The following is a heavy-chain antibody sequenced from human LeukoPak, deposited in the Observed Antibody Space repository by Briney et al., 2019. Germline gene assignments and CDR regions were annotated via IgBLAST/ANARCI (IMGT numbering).Heavy chain of an antibody. J-gene: IGHJ4*02. CDR1: GGSISSYY. CDR2: IYYSGST. D-gene: IGHD3-22*01. Sequence: SETLSLTCTVSGGSISSYYWSWIRQPPGKGLELIGHIYYSGSTNYNPSLKSRVTIAVDTSKNQFSLKLSSVTAADTAVYYCTRNYDSSGYTTFGYWGRGTLVTVSS. CDR3: TRNYDSSGYTTFGY. V-gene: IGHV4-59*01.